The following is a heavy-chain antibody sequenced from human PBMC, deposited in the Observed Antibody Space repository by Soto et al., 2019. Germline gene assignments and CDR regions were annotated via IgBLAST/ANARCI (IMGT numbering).Heavy chain of an antibody. Sequence: GGSLRLSCVASGFTFNSYGMHWVRQAPGKGLEWVALISYNGRKEYYADSVKGRFSISRDNSKNTLYVQMNTLRSEDTAVYYCARGGVSSSSASDYWGQGTLVTVSS. D-gene: IGHD6-6*01. CDR2: ISYNGRKE. V-gene: IGHV3-30*03. CDR1: GFTFNSYG. J-gene: IGHJ4*02. CDR3: ARGGVSSSSASDY.